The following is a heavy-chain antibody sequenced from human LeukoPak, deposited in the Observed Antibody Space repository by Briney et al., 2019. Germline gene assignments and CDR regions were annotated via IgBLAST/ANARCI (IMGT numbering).Heavy chain of an antibody. CDR1: GFTFSTYW. CDR2: INPDGSRT. V-gene: IGHV3-74*01. CDR3: AKSMTGLDDY. J-gene: IGHJ4*02. D-gene: IGHD3-9*01. Sequence: SGGSLRLSCGGSGFTFSTYWFHWVRQAPGKGLVWVSRINPDGSRTDYADSVRGRFTISRDNAKNTLYLQMNSLRVEDTAVYFCAKSMTGLDDYWGQGTLVTVSS.